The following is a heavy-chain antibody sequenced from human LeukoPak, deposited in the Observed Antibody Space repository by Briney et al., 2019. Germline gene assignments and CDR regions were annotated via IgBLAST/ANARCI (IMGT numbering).Heavy chain of an antibody. CDR1: GFTFGDYA. CDR2: IRSKAYGGTT. CDR3: TREWWELLHFDY. J-gene: IGHJ4*02. D-gene: IGHD1-26*01. Sequence: PGGSLRLSCTASGFTFGDYAMTWVRQAPGKGLEWVGFIRSKAYGGTTEYAASVKGRFTISRDDSKSIAYLQMNSLKTEDTAVYYCTREWWELLHFDYWGQGTLVTVSS. V-gene: IGHV3-49*04.